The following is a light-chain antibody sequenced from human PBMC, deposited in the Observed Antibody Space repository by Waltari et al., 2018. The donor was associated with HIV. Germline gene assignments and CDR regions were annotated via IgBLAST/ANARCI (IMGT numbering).Light chain of an antibody. J-gene: IGLJ2*01. CDR3: TSYAGSDNLML. CDR2: EGD. Sequence: QSALTQPPTASGSPGQSVTISCSGTSNDVGPYDYVSWYQQHPDKAPRLIIYEGDKRPAGVPDRFCGSKSGNTASLTVSGLQAEDEADYYCTSYAGSDNLMLFGGGTKVTVL. CDR1: SNDVGPYDY. V-gene: IGLV2-8*01.